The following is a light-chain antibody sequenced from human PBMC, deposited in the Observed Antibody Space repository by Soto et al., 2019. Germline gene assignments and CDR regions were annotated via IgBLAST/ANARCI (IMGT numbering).Light chain of an antibody. CDR2: WAS. J-gene: IGKJ3*01. CDR3: QQYYSTPFT. Sequence: DIVLTQSPDSLAVSLGERATIHCKSSQTIFYTSSNKNYLAWYQQRPGQPPKLLIYWASDRESGVPNRFSGSGSGTDFTLTISVRQAEDVAVYYCQQYYSTPFTFGPGTRLDIK. V-gene: IGKV4-1*01. CDR1: QTIFYTSSNKNY.